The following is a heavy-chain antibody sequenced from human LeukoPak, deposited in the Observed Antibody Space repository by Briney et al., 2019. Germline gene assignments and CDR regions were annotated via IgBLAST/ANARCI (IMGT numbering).Heavy chain of an antibody. V-gene: IGHV1-3*01. CDR3: ARPGIAARLRTFYFDY. CDR1: GYSFTNHP. D-gene: IGHD6-6*01. CDR2: VNVYNGNT. Sequence: ASVKVSCKASGYSFTNHPMHWVRQAPGQRLEWMGWVNVYNGNTKYSPKFQGRVTISSDTSANTVYMELSSLRSEDTAVYYCARPGIAARLRTFYFDYWGQGTLVTVSS. J-gene: IGHJ4*02.